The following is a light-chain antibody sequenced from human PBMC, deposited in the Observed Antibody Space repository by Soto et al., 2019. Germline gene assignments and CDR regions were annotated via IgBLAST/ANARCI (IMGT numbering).Light chain of an antibody. V-gene: IGKV1-5*01. J-gene: IGKJ4*01. CDR1: QSISSW. CDR3: QQYNSYVT. Sequence: DIQMTQSPSTLSASLGDRVTITCRASQSISSWLAWYQQKPGKAPKLLIYDASSLESGVPSRFSGSGSGTEFTLTISSLQPDDFATYYCQQYNSYVTFGGGTKVDIK. CDR2: DAS.